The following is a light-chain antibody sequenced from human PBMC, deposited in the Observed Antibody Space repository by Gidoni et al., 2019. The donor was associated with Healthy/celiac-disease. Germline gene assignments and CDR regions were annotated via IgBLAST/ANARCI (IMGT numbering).Light chain of an antibody. J-gene: IGKJ5*01. Sequence: TLSLSPGERATLSCRASQGVSSYLAWYQQKPGQAPRLLIYDASNRATGIPARFSGSGPGTDFTLTISSLEPEDFAVYYCQQRSNWQPITFGQGTRLEIK. V-gene: IGKV3D-11*01. CDR3: QQRSNWQPIT. CDR2: DAS. CDR1: QGVSSY.